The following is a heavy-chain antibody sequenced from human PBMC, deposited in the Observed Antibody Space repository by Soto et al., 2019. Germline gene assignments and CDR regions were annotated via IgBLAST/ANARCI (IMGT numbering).Heavy chain of an antibody. CDR2: IYYSGST. J-gene: IGHJ3*02. CDR3: AREGITPGAFDI. V-gene: IGHV4-59*01. D-gene: IGHD3-16*01. Sequence: SETLSLTCTVSGGSISSYYWSWLRQPPGKGLEWIGYIYYSGSTNYNPSLKSRVTISVDTSKNQFSLKLSSVTAADTAVYYCAREGITPGAFDIWGQGTMVTV. CDR1: GGSISSYY.